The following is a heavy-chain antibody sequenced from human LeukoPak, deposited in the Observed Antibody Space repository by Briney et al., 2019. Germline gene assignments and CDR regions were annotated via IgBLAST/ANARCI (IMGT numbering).Heavy chain of an antibody. CDR1: GGSITSGSYY. CDR3: ARDQALGYGWPTVLAIDI. V-gene: IGHV4-61*02. CDR2: IYTSGGT. D-gene: IGHD6-19*01. J-gene: IGHJ3*02. Sequence: SETLSLTCTVSGGSITSGSYYWSWIRQPAGKGLEWIGRIYTSGGTNYNPSLKSRVTMSVDTSKNQFSLNVSSVTAADTAVYYCARDQALGYGWPTVLAIDIWGQGTMVTVSS.